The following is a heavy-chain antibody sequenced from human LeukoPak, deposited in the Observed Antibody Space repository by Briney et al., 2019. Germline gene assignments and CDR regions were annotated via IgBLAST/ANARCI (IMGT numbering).Heavy chain of an antibody. J-gene: IGHJ4*02. Sequence: GXSLRLSCAASGFTFSSYWMHWVRQAPGKGLVWVSRIHSDGSSTIYADSVRGRFTISRDDAKSTLYLQMNSLRAEDTAVYYCARSGWPYYFDYWGQGTLVTVSS. CDR3: ARSGWPYYFDY. V-gene: IGHV3-74*01. CDR2: IHSDGSST. D-gene: IGHD3-22*01. CDR1: GFTFSSYW.